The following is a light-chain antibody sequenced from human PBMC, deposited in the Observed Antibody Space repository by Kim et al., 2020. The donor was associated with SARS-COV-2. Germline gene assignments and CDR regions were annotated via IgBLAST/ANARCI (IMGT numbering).Light chain of an antibody. CDR2: QDS. Sequence: SYELTQPPSVSVSPGQTASITCSGDKLGDKYACWYQQKPGQSPVLVIYQDSKRPSGIPERFSGSNSGNTATLTISGTQAMDEADYYCQAWDSSYWFGGGTQLTVL. J-gene: IGLJ3*02. CDR1: KLGDKY. V-gene: IGLV3-1*01. CDR3: QAWDSSYW.